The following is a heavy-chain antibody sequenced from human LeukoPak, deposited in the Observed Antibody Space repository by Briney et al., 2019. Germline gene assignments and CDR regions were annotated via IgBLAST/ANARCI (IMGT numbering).Heavy chain of an antibody. V-gene: IGHV3-23*01. Sequence: GGSLRLSCAGSGFTFSSYAMSWVRQAPGKGLEWVSAISGSGGSTYYADSVKGRFTISRDNSKNTLYLQMNSLRAEDTAVYYCAKGTCGGDCYPPLYYLDYWGQGTLVTVSS. CDR3: AKGTCGGDCYPPLYYLDY. CDR2: ISGSGGST. J-gene: IGHJ4*02. CDR1: GFTFSSYA. D-gene: IGHD2-21*02.